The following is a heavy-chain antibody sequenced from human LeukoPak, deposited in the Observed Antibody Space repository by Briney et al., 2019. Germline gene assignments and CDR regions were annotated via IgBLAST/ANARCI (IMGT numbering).Heavy chain of an antibody. V-gene: IGHV3-23*01. CDR1: GLTFSNYA. CDR2: ISNSGGRT. Sequence: PGGSLRLSCAASGLTFSNYAVGWVRQAPGRGLEWVSAISNSGGRTYYADSAKGRFTISRDNSKNTLYLQMNSLRDDDAGVYYCAKRMGYDFGHFDYWGQGALVTVSS. CDR3: AKRMGYDFGHFDY. J-gene: IGHJ4*02. D-gene: IGHD2/OR15-2a*01.